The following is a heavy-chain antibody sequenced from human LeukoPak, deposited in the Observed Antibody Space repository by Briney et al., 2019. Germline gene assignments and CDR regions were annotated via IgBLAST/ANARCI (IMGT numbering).Heavy chain of an antibody. Sequence: SETLSLTCIVSGGSISSGPYYWGWIRQPPGKGLEWIGSIFPSGSTYSNPSLKSRVTISVDTSKNQFSLKLSSVTAADTAVYYCARVAITFGGVIAKTRYTDTTFDYWGQGTLVTVSS. CDR2: IFPSGST. V-gene: IGHV4-39*01. CDR3: ARVAITFGGVIAKTRYTDTTFDY. D-gene: IGHD3-16*02. CDR1: GGSISSGPYY. J-gene: IGHJ4*02.